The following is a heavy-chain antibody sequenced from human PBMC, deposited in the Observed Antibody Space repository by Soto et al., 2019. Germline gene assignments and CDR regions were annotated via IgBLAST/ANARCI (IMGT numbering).Heavy chain of an antibody. D-gene: IGHD1-7*01. CDR3: AKQMENNWNYIACDS. J-gene: IGHJ5*01. CDR1: GFTFSSYA. V-gene: IGHV3-23*01. CDR2: IIGSGGGK. Sequence: HPGGSLRLSCAASGFTFSSYAMDWVRHAPGKGLEWVSGIIGSGGGKKYADSVKGRFTVSRDNSKNTLYLQMNSLRVEDTAEYYCAKQMENNWNYIACDSWGQGTLVNVSS.